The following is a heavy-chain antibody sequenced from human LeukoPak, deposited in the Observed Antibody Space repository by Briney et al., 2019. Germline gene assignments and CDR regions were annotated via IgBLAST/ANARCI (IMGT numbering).Heavy chain of an antibody. CDR3: ARDGSGYSSSWYGKDYYYMDV. J-gene: IGHJ6*03. Sequence: SETLSLTCTVSGYSISSGYYWGWIRPPPGKGLEWIGSIYHSGSTYYNPSLKSRVTISVDTSKNQFSLKLSSVTAADTAVYYCARDGSGYSSSWYGKDYYYMDVWGKGTTVTISS. D-gene: IGHD6-13*01. CDR2: IYHSGST. V-gene: IGHV4-38-2*02. CDR1: GYSISSGYY.